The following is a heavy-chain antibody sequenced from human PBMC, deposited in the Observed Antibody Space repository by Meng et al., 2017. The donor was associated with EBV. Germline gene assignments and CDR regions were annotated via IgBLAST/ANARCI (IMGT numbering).Heavy chain of an antibody. V-gene: IGHV4-34*01. CDR1: GGSXXXYY. J-gene: IGHJ5*02. CDR2: INHSGST. CDR3: ARGAGNRGGIVGATYRLNWFDP. D-gene: IGHD1-26*01. Sequence: QVQLQQWGAGLLKPSXXLSLTXPVYGGSXXXYYWSWIRQPPGKGLEWIGEINHSGSTNYNPSLKSRVTISVDTSKNQFSLKLSSVTAADTAVYYCARGAGNRGGIVGATYRLNWFDPWGQGTMVTVSS.